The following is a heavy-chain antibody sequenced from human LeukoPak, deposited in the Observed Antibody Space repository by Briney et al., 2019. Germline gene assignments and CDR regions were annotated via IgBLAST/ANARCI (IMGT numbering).Heavy chain of an antibody. V-gene: IGHV3-23*01. Sequence: GGSLRLSCTGSGFTFGDYGLSWVRLAPGKGLEWVSTISGSGGSTYYADSVKGRFTISRDNSQNTLYLQMISLRVEDTAVYYCASNYDSSGYSYFDYWGQGTLVTVSS. D-gene: IGHD3-22*01. CDR2: ISGSGGST. J-gene: IGHJ4*02. CDR3: ASNYDSSGYSYFDY. CDR1: GFTFGDYG.